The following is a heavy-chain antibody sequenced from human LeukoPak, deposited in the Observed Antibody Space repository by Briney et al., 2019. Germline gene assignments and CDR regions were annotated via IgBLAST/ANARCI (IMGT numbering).Heavy chain of an antibody. CDR1: GGSISSYY. CDR3: ARDQYYYGSGSYNLDY. CDR2: IYTSGST. V-gene: IGHV4-4*07. J-gene: IGHJ4*02. D-gene: IGHD3-10*01. Sequence: SETLSLTCTVSGGSISSYYWSWIRQPAGKGLEWIGRIYTSGSTNYNPSLKSRVTMSVDTSKNQFSLKLSSVTAADTAVYYCARDQYYYGSGSYNLDYWGQGTLVTVSS.